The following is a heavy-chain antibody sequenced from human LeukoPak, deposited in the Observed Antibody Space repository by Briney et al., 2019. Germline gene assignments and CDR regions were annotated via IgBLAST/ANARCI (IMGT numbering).Heavy chain of an antibody. CDR3: ARDMSYDSSGANFDF. Sequence: PGGSLRLSCETSGFDFGDHAMHWVRQVPGKGLEWISRINWDSSSMTYADSVRGRFTISRDNAKNSLSLQMNSLRVEDTAFYYCARDMSYDSSGANFDFWGQGTLVTVSS. CDR1: GFDFGDHA. CDR2: INWDSSSM. V-gene: IGHV3-9*01. J-gene: IGHJ4*02. D-gene: IGHD3-22*01.